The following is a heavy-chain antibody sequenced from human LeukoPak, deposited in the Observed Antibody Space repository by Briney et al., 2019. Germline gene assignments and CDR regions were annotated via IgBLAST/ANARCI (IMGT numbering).Heavy chain of an antibody. Sequence: GESLKISCKDSGYSFTSYWIGWVRQMPGKGLEWMGIIYPGDSDTRYSPSLQGQVTISADKSISTAYLQWSSLKASDTAMYYCARVGNYYDSSGYYYYYYGMDVWGQGTTVTVSS. CDR1: GYSFTSYW. CDR3: ARVGNYYDSSGYYYYYYGMDV. CDR2: IYPGDSDT. V-gene: IGHV5-51*01. D-gene: IGHD3-22*01. J-gene: IGHJ6*02.